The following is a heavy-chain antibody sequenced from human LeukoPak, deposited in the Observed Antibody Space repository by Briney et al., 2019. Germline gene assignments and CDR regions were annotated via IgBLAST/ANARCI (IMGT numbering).Heavy chain of an antibody. CDR1: GFTFSNYA. J-gene: IGHJ4*02. CDR3: AFPTIAAAGRDGFDF. CDR2: ISGGGGST. D-gene: IGHD6-13*01. Sequence: GGSLRLSCAASGFTFSNYAMSWVRQAPGKGLEWVSGISGGGGSTYYADFVKGRFTISRDDSRNTLYLQMNSLRAEDTAVYYCAFPTIAAAGRDGFDFWGQGTLVTVSS. V-gene: IGHV3-23*01.